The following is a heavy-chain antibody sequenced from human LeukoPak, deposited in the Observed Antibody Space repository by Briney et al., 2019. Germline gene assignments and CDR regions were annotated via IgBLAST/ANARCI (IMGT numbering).Heavy chain of an antibody. CDR3: ARDLTNCTSTSCFLRYGMDV. D-gene: IGHD2-2*01. V-gene: IGHV3-13*01. J-gene: IGHJ6*02. CDR1: GFTFSSYD. CDR2: IGTAGDT. Sequence: GGSLRLCCAASGFTFSSYDMQWVRQATGKGLEWVSAIGTAGDTYYSDSVKGRFTISRENAKNSLYLQMNSLRAGDTAVYYCARDLTNCTSTSCFLRYGMDVWGQGTTVTVSS.